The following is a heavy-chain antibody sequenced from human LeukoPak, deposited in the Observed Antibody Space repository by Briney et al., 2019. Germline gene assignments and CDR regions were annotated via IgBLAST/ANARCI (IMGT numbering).Heavy chain of an antibody. D-gene: IGHD5-24*01. Sequence: SETLSLTCTVSGYPISSGYYWGWIRQPPGKGLECIGTIYKTGSSSHNPSLKSRVTISVDTSKNQFSLKLSSVTAADTAVYYCARKMDTNWGNAFDIWGQGTMVSVSS. CDR1: GYPISSGYY. V-gene: IGHV4-38-2*02. CDR2: IYKTGSS. CDR3: ARKMDTNWGNAFDI. J-gene: IGHJ3*02.